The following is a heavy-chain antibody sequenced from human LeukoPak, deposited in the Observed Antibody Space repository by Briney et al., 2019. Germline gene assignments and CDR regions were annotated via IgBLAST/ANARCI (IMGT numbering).Heavy chain of an antibody. CDR3: ARGAPPYRSGGSCYSVDY. J-gene: IGHJ4*02. CDR1: GYTFTSYG. V-gene: IGHV1-18*01. Sequence: ASVKVSCKASGYTFTSYGISWVRQAPGQGLEWMGWISAYNGNTNYAQKLQGRVSMTTETSTSTAYMELRSLRSDDTAVYYCARGAPPYRSGGSCYSVDYWGQGTLVTVSS. D-gene: IGHD2-15*01. CDR2: ISAYNGNT.